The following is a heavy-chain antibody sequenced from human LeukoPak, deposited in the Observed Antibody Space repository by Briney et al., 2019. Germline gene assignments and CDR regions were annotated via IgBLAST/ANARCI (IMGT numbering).Heavy chain of an antibody. V-gene: IGHV1-69*06. CDR1: GGTFSSYA. D-gene: IGHD3-22*01. CDR2: IIPIFGTA. J-gene: IGHJ3*02. Sequence: GASVKVSCKASGGTFSSYAISWVRQAPGQGLEWMGGIIPIFGTANYAQKFQGRVTITADKSTSTAYMELSSLRSEDTAVYYCAGDTGYYDRGELDAFDIWGQGTMVTVSS. CDR3: AGDTGYYDRGELDAFDI.